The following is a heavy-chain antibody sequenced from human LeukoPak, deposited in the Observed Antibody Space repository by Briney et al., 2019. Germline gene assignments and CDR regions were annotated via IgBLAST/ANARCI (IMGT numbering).Heavy chain of an antibody. CDR3: AKGKWGNYYPHDAFDV. CDR2: ISHDGSNI. J-gene: IGHJ3*01. V-gene: IGHV3-30*18. D-gene: IGHD3-10*01. Sequence: GGSLRLSCAASGFTFSDHGMYWARQAPGKGLEWVAVISHDGSNIYYGDSVKGRFTISRDNSKNTLYLQMNSLRAEDTAVYYCAKGKWGNYYPHDAFDVWGQGIMVTVSS. CDR1: GFTFSDHG.